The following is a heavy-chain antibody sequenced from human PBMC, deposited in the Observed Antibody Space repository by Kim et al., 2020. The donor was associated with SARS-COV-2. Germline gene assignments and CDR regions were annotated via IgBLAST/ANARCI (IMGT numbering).Heavy chain of an antibody. J-gene: IGHJ4*02. V-gene: IGHV4-39*01. D-gene: IGHD2-15*01. Sequence: SETLSLTCSVSGGSVSSSSYYWGWIRQPPGKVLEWIGNIYYTGSTDYNPSLKSRVTISEDTSKNQFSLKLSSVTAADTAVYYCARRGGYCSGGSCYSIDYWSQGTLVNVSS. CDR2: IYYTGST. CDR1: GGSVSSSSYY. CDR3: ARRGGYCSGGSCYSIDY.